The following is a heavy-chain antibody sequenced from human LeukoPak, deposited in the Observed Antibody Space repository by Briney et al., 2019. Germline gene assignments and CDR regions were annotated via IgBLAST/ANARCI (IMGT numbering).Heavy chain of an antibody. CDR3: ARDSAAASNWFDP. J-gene: IGHJ5*02. Sequence: PGGSLRLSCAASEFTFSSYSMNWVRQAPGKGLEWVSSISSSSSYIYYADSVKGRFTISRDNAKNSLYLQMNSLRAEDTAVYYCARDSAAASNWFDPWGQGTLVTVSS. CDR1: EFTFSSYS. D-gene: IGHD2-2*01. CDR2: ISSSSSYI. V-gene: IGHV3-21*01.